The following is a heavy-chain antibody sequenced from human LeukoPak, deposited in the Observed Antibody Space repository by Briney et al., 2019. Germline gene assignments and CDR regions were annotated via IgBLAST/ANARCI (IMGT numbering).Heavy chain of an antibody. CDR2: INPTSGGT. Sequence: ASVKVSCKAAGYTFTGYYIHWVPQAPGQGLEGMGWINPTSGGTTYAQKFQGRVTMTRETSISTAYMELSRLRSDDTAVYYCARGGYCSSTSCYADFDYWGQGTLVTVSS. D-gene: IGHD2-2*01. CDR1: GYTFTGYY. J-gene: IGHJ4*02. CDR3: ARGGYCSSTSCYADFDY. V-gene: IGHV1-2*02.